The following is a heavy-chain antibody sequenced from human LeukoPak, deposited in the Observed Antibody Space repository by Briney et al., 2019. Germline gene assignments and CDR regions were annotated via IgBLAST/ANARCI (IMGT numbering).Heavy chain of an antibody. J-gene: IGHJ4*02. CDR1: GYTFTTYG. CDR3: ARECDGDCYFIAFDY. CDR2: ISPHNGNT. D-gene: IGHD2-21*02. V-gene: IGHV1-18*01. Sequence: ASVKISCKASGYTFTTYGITWVRQAPGQGLEWMGWISPHNGNTKYTEKFQGRINMTAGTSTSTAYIELRSLRSDDTAVYFCARECDGDCYFIAFDYWGQGSLVTVSS.